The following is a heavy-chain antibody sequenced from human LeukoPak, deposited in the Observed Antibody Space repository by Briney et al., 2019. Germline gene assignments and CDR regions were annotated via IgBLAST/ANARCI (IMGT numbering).Heavy chain of an antibody. D-gene: IGHD2-2*01. CDR3: ARVRVVPAALYYYYGMDV. J-gene: IGHJ6*04. Sequence: APXXGLEWMGGIXPIFGTANYAQKFQGRVTITADASTSTAYMELSSLRSEDTAVYYCARVRVVPAALYYYYGMDVWGKGTTVTVSS. V-gene: IGHV1-69*01. CDR2: IXPIFGTA.